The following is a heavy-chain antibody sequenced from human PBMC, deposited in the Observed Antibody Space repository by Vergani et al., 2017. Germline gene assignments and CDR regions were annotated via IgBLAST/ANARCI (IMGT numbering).Heavy chain of an antibody. V-gene: IGHV4-31*03. CDR1: GCSISSGGYY. D-gene: IGHD1-14*01. CDR3: ARGYTPYYYMDV. Sequence: QVQLQESGPGLVKPSQTLSLTCTVSGCSISSGGYYWSWVRQHPGKGLEWIGYNYYSGSTNYNPSLKSRVTISVDTSKNQFSLKLSSVTAADAAVYYCARGYTPYYYMDVWGKGTTVTVSS. CDR2: NYYSGST. J-gene: IGHJ6*03.